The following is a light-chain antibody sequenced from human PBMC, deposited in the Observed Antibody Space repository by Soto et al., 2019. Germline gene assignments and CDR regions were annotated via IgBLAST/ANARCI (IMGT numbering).Light chain of an antibody. CDR1: QSISNW. V-gene: IGKV1-5*03. CDR3: QQYNTYWT. CDR2: KAS. Sequence: DIQMTQSPSTLSASVGDRVIITCRASQSISNWLAWYQQKPGKAPNLLIYKASSLKSGVPSRFSGSGSGTEFTLTISSLQPDDFATYYCQQYNTYWTFGQGTKVENK. J-gene: IGKJ1*01.